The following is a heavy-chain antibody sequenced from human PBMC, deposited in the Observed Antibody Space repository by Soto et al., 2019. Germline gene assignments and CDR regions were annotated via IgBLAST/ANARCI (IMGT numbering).Heavy chain of an antibody. CDR3: ARGLRYDILTGYSRVDAFDI. CDR1: GYTFTSYD. CDR2: MNPNSGNT. J-gene: IGHJ3*02. V-gene: IGHV1-8*01. D-gene: IGHD3-9*01. Sequence: ASVKVSCKASGYTFTSYDINWVRQATGQGLEWMGWMNPNSGNTGYAQKFQGRATMTRNTSISTAYMELSSLRSEDTAVYYCARGLRYDILTGYSRVDAFDIWGQGTMVTVSS.